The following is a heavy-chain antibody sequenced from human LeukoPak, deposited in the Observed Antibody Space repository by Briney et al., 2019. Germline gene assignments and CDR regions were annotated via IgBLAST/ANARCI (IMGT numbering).Heavy chain of an antibody. Sequence: SETLSLTCTVSGGSISSYYWSWIRQPPGKGLEWIGYIYYSGSTNYNPSLKSRVTISVDTSKNQLSLKLSSVTAADTAVYYCARENSYYYGMDVWGQGTTVTVSS. CDR3: ARENSYYYGMDV. V-gene: IGHV4-59*01. D-gene: IGHD1/OR15-1a*01. J-gene: IGHJ6*02. CDR2: IYYSGST. CDR1: GGSISSYY.